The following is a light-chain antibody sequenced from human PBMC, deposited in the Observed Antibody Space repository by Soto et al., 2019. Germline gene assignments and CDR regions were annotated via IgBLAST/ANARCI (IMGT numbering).Light chain of an antibody. CDR1: SSNIGGNS. V-gene: IGLV1-51*01. CDR3: GSWDSSLSAYV. CDR2: DDN. Sequence: QSAMTQPPSVSAAPGQKVTISCSGSSSNIGGNSVSWYQQLPGTAPKLLIYDDNKRPSGIPDRFSGSKSGTSATLGITGFHTGDEADYYCGSWDSSLSAYVFGTGTQLTVL. J-gene: IGLJ1*01.